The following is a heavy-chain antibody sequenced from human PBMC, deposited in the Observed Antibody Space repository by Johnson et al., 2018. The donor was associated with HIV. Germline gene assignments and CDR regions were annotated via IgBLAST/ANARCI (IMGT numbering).Heavy chain of an antibody. D-gene: IGHD5-18*01. CDR2: IWYDGINK. CDR1: GFTFSSYG. Sequence: QVQLVESGGGLVKPGGSLRLSCAASGFTFSSYGMHWVRQAPGKGLEWVAVIWYDGINKYYVDSVKGRFTISRDNAKNSLYLQMNSLRAEDTAVYYCASRSYGYVRHAFDIWGQGTMVTVSS. J-gene: IGHJ3*02. V-gene: IGHV3-33*03. CDR3: ASRSYGYVRHAFDI.